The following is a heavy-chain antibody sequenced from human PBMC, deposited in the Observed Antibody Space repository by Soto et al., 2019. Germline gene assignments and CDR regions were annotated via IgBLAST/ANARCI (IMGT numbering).Heavy chain of an antibody. V-gene: IGHV3-74*01. CDR2: INTDGGST. J-gene: IGHJ6*03. CDR3: ARTLGYCSGGSCHYYHYYMAV. CDR1: GFTFSDYW. D-gene: IGHD2-15*01. Sequence: EVQLVESGGDLVQPGGSLRISCAASGFTFSDYWMHWVRQAPGEGLVWVSRINTDGGSTSYVDSVKGRFTISRDNAKNTLYLQMNSLRAGDSAVYYCARTLGYCSGGSCHYYHYYMAVWGKGTTVTVPS.